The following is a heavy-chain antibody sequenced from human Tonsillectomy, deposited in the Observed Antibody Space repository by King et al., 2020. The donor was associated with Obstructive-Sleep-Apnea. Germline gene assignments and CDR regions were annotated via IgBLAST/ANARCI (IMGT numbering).Heavy chain of an antibody. Sequence: QLVQSGGTLVQPGRSLRLSCAASGFTFDDYAMHWVRQAPGKGLEWVSVISWNSGSVRYAESVKGRFTISRDNAKNSLYLQMNSLRTEDTALYFCAKGGPGPVGTSNWFDPWGQGTLVTVSS. D-gene: IGHD1-1*01. V-gene: IGHV3-9*01. J-gene: IGHJ5*02. CDR3: AKGGPGPVGTSNWFDP. CDR2: ISWNSGSV. CDR1: GFTFDDYA.